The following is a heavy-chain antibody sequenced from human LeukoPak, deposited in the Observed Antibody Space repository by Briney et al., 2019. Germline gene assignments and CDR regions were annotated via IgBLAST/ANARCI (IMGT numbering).Heavy chain of an antibody. Sequence: SETLSLTCTVSGGSISSYYWSWIRQPAGKGLEWIGRIYTSGSTNYSPSLKSRVTMSVDTSKNQFSLKLSSVTAADTAVYYCAREKLLTGYYKRDWFDPWGQETLVTVSS. CDR3: AREKLLTGYYKRDWFDP. CDR2: IYTSGST. V-gene: IGHV4-4*07. J-gene: IGHJ5*02. D-gene: IGHD3-9*01. CDR1: GGSISSYY.